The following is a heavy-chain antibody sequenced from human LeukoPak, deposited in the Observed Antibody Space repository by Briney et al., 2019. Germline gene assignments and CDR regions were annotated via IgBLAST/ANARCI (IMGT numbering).Heavy chain of an antibody. CDR2: IYYSGST. CDR3: ARAGQGDFWSGLRYFDY. D-gene: IGHD3-3*01. Sequence: SETLSLTCTVSGGSISGYYWSWIRQPPGKGLEWIGYIYYSGSTNYNPSLKSRVTISVDTSKNHFSLKLSSVTAADTAVYYCARAGQGDFWSGLRYFDYWGQGTLVTVSS. V-gene: IGHV4-59*01. J-gene: IGHJ4*02. CDR1: GGSISGYY.